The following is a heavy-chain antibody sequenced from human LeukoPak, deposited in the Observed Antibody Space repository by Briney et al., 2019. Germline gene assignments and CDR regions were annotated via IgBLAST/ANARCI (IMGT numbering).Heavy chain of an antibody. Sequence: SETLSLTCAVSGGSICSGGYSWTWIRQPPGKGLEWIGYIYYSGTTYYNPSPKSRVTISVDTSKNQFSRKLSSGTAADTAVYYCARRSITMVRGDDMDVWGKGTTVTVSS. CDR3: ARRSITMVRGDDMDV. CDR2: IYYSGTT. J-gene: IGHJ6*03. V-gene: IGHV4-30-4*07. D-gene: IGHD3-10*01. CDR1: GGSICSGGYS.